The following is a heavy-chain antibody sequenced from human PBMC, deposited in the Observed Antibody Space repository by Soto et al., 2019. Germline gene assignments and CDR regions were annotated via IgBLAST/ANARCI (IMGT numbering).Heavy chain of an antibody. CDR1: GGSISRYD. CDR2: IYYSGST. V-gene: IGHV4-59*08. Sequence: QVQLQESGPGLVKPSETLSLTCTVSGGSISRYDWSWIRQPPGKGLEWIGYIYYSGSTNYNPSLKSRGTIAVETSKNQFSITLSSVTAADTAVYYCARHHDSWGQGTLVTVSS. J-gene: IGHJ4*02. CDR3: ARHHDS.